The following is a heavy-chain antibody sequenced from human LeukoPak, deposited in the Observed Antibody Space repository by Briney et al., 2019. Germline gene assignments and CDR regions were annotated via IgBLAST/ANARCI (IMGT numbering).Heavy chain of an antibody. Sequence: HWASVKVSCKASGYTFSTNDINWVRQATGQGLEWMGWMNPHSGNTGYAQKFQGRVTITRNSSISTAYMELSSLRSEDTAVYYCAREGNRSSDSSASYPLDYWGQGTLVTVSS. CDR1: GYTFSTND. D-gene: IGHD1-26*01. V-gene: IGHV1-8*01. CDR3: AREGNRSSDSSASYPLDY. CDR2: MNPHSGNT. J-gene: IGHJ4*02.